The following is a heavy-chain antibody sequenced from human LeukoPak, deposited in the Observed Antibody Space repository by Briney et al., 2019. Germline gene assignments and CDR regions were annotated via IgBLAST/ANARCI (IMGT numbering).Heavy chain of an antibody. CDR2: ISDVNNII. V-gene: IGHV3-48*01. Sequence: PGGSLRLSCAGSGFGLHTYCMNWVRQAPGKGLEWISYISDVNNIIYYADSVKGRFTISRSKAENSVFLQMNSLRAEDTAVYFCAREATRGNLLTYGSWDAYDIWGQGTMVTVAS. J-gene: IGHJ3*02. CDR3: AREATRGNLLTYGSWDAYDI. D-gene: IGHD4-17*01. CDR1: GFGLHTYC.